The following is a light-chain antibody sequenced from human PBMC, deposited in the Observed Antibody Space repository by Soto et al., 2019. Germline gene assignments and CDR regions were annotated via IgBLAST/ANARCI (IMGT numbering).Light chain of an antibody. V-gene: IGKV3-20*01. CDR1: QSVSSSY. J-gene: IGKJ5*01. Sequence: ESVLTQSTGTLSLSPGERATLSCRASQSVSSSYLAWYQQKPGQAPRLLIYGASSRATGIPDRFSGSGSGTAFTLTISRLEPEEVAVYYCQQYGSSPITVGQGTRLEIK. CDR3: QQYGSSPIT. CDR2: GAS.